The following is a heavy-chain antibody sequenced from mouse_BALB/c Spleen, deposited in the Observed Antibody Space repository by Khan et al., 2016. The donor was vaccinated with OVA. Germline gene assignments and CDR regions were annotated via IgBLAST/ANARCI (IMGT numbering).Heavy chain of an antibody. Sequence: QIQLVQSGPELKKPGETVQISCKASGFTFTNYGMNWVKQAPGKGLKWMGWINTYTGEPTFADDFKGRFAFSLETSVSTAYLQINSLKNEDTATYFCARVGYNGTMDCWGQGTSVTVSS. D-gene: IGHD2-14*01. V-gene: IGHV9-3-1*01. CDR1: GFTFTNYG. CDR2: INTYTGEP. J-gene: IGHJ4*01. CDR3: ARVGYNGTMDC.